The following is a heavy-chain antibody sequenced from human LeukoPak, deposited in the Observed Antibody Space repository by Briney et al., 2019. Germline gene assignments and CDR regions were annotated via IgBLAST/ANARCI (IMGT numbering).Heavy chain of an antibody. J-gene: IGHJ6*03. CDR2: INHSGST. V-gene: IGHV4-34*01. CDR1: GGSLSGYH. CDR3: ARYGSPGIHCNVRSKYYFYYMDV. Sequence: SETLSLTCAVYGGSLSGYHWSWIRQPPGKGLEWIGEINHSGSTNYNPSLKSRVTISVDTSKNQLSLKLSSVTAADTAVYYCARYGSPGIHCNVRSKYYFYYMDVWGKGTTVTVSS. D-gene: IGHD3-10*01.